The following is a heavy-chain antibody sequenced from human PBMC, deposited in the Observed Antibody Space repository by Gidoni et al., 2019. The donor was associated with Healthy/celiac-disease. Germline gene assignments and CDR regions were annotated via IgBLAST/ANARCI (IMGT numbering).Heavy chain of an antibody. V-gene: IGHV3-48*03. CDR1: GLTFSSYE. Sequence: EVQLVETGGGLVQPGGSLRHTCAVSGLTFSSYEMNWVRQAPGKGLEWVSYISSCGSTIYYADSVKGRFTISRDHAKNSLYLQMNSLRSEDTAVYYCARESGCYLSVDYWGQGTLVTVSS. J-gene: IGHJ4*02. CDR3: ARESGCYLSVDY. CDR2: ISSCGSTI. D-gene: IGHD1-26*01.